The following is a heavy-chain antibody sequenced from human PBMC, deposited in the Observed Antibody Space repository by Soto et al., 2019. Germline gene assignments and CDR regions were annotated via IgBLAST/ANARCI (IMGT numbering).Heavy chain of an antibody. Sequence: SETQSLTCTVSGGNIISRYYCWSMNRQPPGKGLEWIGYIYYSGSTYYNPSLKSRVTISVDKSKNHFSLKLSSVTAADTAVYYCARSEATGLDYWGQGTLVTVSS. CDR2: IYYSGST. J-gene: IGHJ4*02. V-gene: IGHV4-30-4*08. CDR1: GGNIISRYYC. D-gene: IGHD1-26*01. CDR3: ARSEATGLDY.